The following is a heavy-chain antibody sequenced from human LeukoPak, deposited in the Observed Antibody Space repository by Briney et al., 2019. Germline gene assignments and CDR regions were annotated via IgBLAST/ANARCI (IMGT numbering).Heavy chain of an antibody. CDR2: IYYSGST. CDR1: GGSISSSSYY. D-gene: IGHD6-13*01. CDR3: ARERGIAAAGILFYP. J-gene: IGHJ5*02. Sequence: SETLSLTCTVSGGSISSSSYYWGWIRQPPGKGLEWIGSIYYSGSTYYNPSLKRRVTISVDTSKNQFSLKLSSVTAADTAVYYCARERGIAAAGILFYPWGQGTLVTFSS. V-gene: IGHV4-39*07.